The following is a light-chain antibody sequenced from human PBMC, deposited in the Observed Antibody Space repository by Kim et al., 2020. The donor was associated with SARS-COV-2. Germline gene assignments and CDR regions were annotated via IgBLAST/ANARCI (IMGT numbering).Light chain of an antibody. CDR3: QQYDSSPIT. CDR1: QSLSSSY. Sequence: EIVLTQSPGTLSLSPGERATLSCRASQSLSSSYLAWYQQKPGQAPRHLIYSASSRATGIPDRFSGSGSGTDFTLTISRLEPEDFAVYYCQQYDSSPITFGGGTKLEI. CDR2: SAS. J-gene: IGKJ4*01. V-gene: IGKV3-20*01.